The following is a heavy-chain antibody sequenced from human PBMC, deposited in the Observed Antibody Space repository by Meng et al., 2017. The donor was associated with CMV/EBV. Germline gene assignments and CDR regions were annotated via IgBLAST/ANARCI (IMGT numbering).Heavy chain of an antibody. V-gene: IGHV3-48*03. CDR2: IDYSGTGV. CDR1: GFTFSDYE. D-gene: IGHD3-16*01. CDR3: ERAWGIHFDY. Sequence: GGSLRLSCAGSGFTFSDYEMSWVRQAPGKGLEWVSNIDYSGTGVYYADSMRGRFTVSRDNARNSLYLQLNSLRAEDTAVYYCERAWGIHFDYWGQGVVVTVSS. J-gene: IGHJ4*02.